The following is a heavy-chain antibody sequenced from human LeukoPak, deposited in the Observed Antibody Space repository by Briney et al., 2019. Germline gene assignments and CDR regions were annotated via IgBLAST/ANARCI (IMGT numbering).Heavy chain of an antibody. V-gene: IGHV1-46*01. CDR1: GYRFTSYY. Sequence: ASVKVSCKASGYRFTSYYIHWVRQAPGQGLEWMGIINPSSGSTNFARKFQGRVTLTRDMSTSTVYMELSSLRSEDTAVYYCARGIVVVVAAYLDDGFDIWGQGTMVTVSS. CDR2: INPSSGST. D-gene: IGHD2-15*01. J-gene: IGHJ3*02. CDR3: ARGIVVVVAAYLDDGFDI.